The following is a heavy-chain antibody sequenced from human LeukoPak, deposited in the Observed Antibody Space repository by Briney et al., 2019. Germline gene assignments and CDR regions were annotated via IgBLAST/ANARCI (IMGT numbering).Heavy chain of an antibody. V-gene: IGHV3-23*01. CDR3: AKKASSWSPRFDP. J-gene: IGHJ5*02. Sequence: PGGSLRLSCAASGFTFSRSDMIWVRQAPGKGLEWVSIISGNGGSTYYADSVRGRFSISRDNSENILYLQLNSLRAEDTAVYHCAKKASSWSPRFDPWGQGTLVTVSS. CDR1: GFTFSRSD. CDR2: ISGNGGST. D-gene: IGHD6-13*01.